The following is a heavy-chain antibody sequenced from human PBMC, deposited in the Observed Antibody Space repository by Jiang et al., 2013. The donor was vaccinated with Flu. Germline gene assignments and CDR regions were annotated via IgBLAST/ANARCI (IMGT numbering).Heavy chain of an antibody. CDR2: ILPIVGIA. CDR1: GGTSSSYT. CDR3: ARAASCGGDCYFFDS. D-gene: IGHD2-21*02. J-gene: IGHJ4*02. V-gene: IGHV1-69*17. Sequence: GAEVKKPGSSVKVSCKASGGTSSSYTIIWVRQAPGQGLEWMGGILPIVGIAEYAQKFQGRVTITADKSTSAAYMEFSSLRSEDTAIYYCARAASCGGDCYFFDSWGQGTLVTVSS.